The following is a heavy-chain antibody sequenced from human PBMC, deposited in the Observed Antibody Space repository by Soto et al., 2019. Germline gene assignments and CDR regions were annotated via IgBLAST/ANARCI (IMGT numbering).Heavy chain of an antibody. J-gene: IGHJ5*01. CDR1: GGSISSYY. V-gene: IGHV4-59*01. D-gene: IGHD3-10*02. Sequence: QVQLQESGPGLVKPSETLSLTCTVSGGSISSYYWSWIRQPPGKGLEWIGFIFYSGSTSYNPSLTSRVTISRATSESQCSLKLNSVTAADTAVYYCASMIGDPVLSFDSWGQGTLVAVSS. CDR2: IFYSGST. CDR3: ASMIGDPVLSFDS.